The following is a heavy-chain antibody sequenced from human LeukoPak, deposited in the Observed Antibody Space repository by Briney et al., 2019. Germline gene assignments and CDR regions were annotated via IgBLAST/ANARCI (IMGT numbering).Heavy chain of an antibody. CDR2: ITLGGGSQ. D-gene: IGHD4-23*01. V-gene: IGHV1-46*01. J-gene: IGHJ6*02. Sequence: ASVKVSCKASGYTFTSYDMHWVRQALGQGFGWMGIITLGGGSQSYAQKLQGRVTMTRDTSTSTVYMELSSLRSEDTAVYYCARNLGLGLRWKYYYYGMDVWGQGTTVTVSS. CDR1: GYTFTSYD. CDR3: ARNLGLGLRWKYYYYGMDV.